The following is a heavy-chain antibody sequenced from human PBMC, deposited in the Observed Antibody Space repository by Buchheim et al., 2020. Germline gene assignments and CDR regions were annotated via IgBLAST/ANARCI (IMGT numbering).Heavy chain of an antibody. V-gene: IGHV1-69*04. CDR1: GGTFSSYA. CDR2: IIPILGIA. CDR3: ARDFGDMRVPAAILDYYYYGMDV. Sequence: QVQLVQSGAEVKKPGSSVKVSCKASGGTFSSYAISWVRQAPGQGLEWMGRIIPILGIANYAQKFQGRVTITADKSTSTAYMELSSLRSEDTAVYYCARDFGDMRVPAAILDYYYYGMDVWGQGTT. D-gene: IGHD2-2*02. J-gene: IGHJ6*02.